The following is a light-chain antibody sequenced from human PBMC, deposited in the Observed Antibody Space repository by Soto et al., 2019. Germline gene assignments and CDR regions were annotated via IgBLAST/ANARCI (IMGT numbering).Light chain of an antibody. Sequence: QSVLTQPPSASGTPGQRVTISCSGSSSNIGSNYVFWYQQLPGTAPKLLIYRSDQRPSGVPDRFSASKSGTSASLAISGLRSEDEADYYCSAWDDSLSGRVFGGGTKLTVL. CDR1: SSNIGSNY. CDR3: SAWDDSLSGRV. CDR2: RSD. V-gene: IGLV1-47*01. J-gene: IGLJ3*02.